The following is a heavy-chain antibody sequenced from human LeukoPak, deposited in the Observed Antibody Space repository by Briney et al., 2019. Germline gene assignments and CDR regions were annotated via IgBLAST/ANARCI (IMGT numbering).Heavy chain of an antibody. CDR3: SRSHDYGGLYFYYYMDV. CDR1: GGSISSRSDY. D-gene: IGHD4-23*01. CDR2: LDSSGST. J-gene: IGHJ6*03. Sequence: SETLSLTCTVSGGSISSRSDYWGWIRQTPGKGLEWIGNLDSSGSTYYNPSPKSRVTISVGTSKNQFSLNLRSVTAADTAIYFCSRSHDYGGLYFYYYMDVWGKGTTVTVSS. V-gene: IGHV4-39*01.